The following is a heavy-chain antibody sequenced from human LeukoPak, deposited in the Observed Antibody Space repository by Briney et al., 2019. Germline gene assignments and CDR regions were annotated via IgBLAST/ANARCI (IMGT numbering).Heavy chain of an antibody. V-gene: IGHV4-34*01. Sequence: PSETQSLTCAVYGGSFSGYYWSWIRQPPGKGLEWIGEINHSGSTNYNPSLKSRVTISVDTSKNQFSLKLSSVTAADTAVYYCARHPIGGWFDPWGQGTLVTVSS. CDR1: GGSFSGYY. CDR2: INHSGST. D-gene: IGHD3-22*01. J-gene: IGHJ5*02. CDR3: ARHPIGGWFDP.